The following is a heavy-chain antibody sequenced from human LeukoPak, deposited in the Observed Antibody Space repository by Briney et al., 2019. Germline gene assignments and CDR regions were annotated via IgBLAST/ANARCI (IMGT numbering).Heavy chain of an antibody. CDR3: ARVRYRLAETYIDY. V-gene: IGHV1-2*02. Sequence: ASVKLSCKASGYTFTIYYMHWVRHAPRQGLEWMGWINPNSGGTNYAQKFQGRVTMTRDTSISTAYMELSRLRSDDTAVYYCARVRYRLAETYIDYWGQGTLVTVSS. J-gene: IGHJ4*02. CDR1: GYTFTIYY. CDR2: INPNSGGT. D-gene: IGHD3-16*01.